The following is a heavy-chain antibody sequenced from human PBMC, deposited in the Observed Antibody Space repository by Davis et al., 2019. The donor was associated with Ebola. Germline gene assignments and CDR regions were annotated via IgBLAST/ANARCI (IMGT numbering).Heavy chain of an antibody. CDR3: ARSAGGDYYYYYYMDV. CDR2: IYSGGST. Sequence: PAGSLRLSCAASGLTVTSNYMSWVRQAPGKGLEWVSVIYSGGSTYYADSVKGRFTISRDNSKNTLYLQMNSLRAEDTAVYYCARSAGGDYYYYYYMDVWGKGTTVTVSS. J-gene: IGHJ6*03. D-gene: IGHD6-13*01. V-gene: IGHV3-53*01. CDR1: GLTVTSNY.